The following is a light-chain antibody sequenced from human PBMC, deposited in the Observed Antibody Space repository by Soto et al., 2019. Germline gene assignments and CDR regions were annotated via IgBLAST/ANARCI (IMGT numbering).Light chain of an antibody. CDR3: AAWDVTLTGWV. V-gene: IGLV1-44*01. J-gene: IGLJ3*02. Sequence: QSVLTQPPSASGTPGQRVTISCSGSTSDIGGNTVNWYQQLPGTAPRLLIYSNDQRPSGVPDRFSGSKSGTSASLAISGLQSEDEADYYCAAWDVTLTGWVFGGGTKLTVL. CDR2: SND. CDR1: TSDIGGNT.